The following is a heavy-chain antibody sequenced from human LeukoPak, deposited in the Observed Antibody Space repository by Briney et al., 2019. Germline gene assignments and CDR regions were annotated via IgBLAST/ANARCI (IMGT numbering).Heavy chain of an antibody. CDR2: IYHSGGT. D-gene: IGHD3-16*01. J-gene: IGHJ5*02. CDR3: ARDIWGSST. CDR1: GASISSGGYS. V-gene: IGHV4-30-2*01. Sequence: SQTLSLTCVVSGASISSGGYSWSWIRQPPGKGLEWIGCIYHSGGTHYNPSLKSRITMSVDTSKNQISLNLNSMTAADTALYYCARDIWGSSTWGPGTLVTVSS.